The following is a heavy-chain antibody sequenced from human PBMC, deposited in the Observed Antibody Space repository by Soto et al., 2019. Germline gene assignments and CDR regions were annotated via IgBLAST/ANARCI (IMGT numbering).Heavy chain of an antibody. V-gene: IGHV3-23*04. CDR1: GFKISSSS. CDR2: ISDSGGST. J-gene: IGHJ4*02. D-gene: IGHD6-13*01. Sequence: EVQLVESGGGLVQPGGSLRLSCAAFGFKISSSSMNWVRQAPGRGLEWVAYISDSGGSTYYADSVKGRFTISRDNSKNTLYLQMNSLRAEDTAVYYCAKLGRSSSWYYFDYWGQGTLVTVSS. CDR3: AKLGRSSSWYYFDY.